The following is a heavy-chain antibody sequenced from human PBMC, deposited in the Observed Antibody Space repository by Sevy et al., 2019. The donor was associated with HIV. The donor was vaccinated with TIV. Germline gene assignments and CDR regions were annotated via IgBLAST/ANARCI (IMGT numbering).Heavy chain of an antibody. V-gene: IGHV3-30*18. CDR3: AKGSRATGSAFDV. CDR1: GFTFSNYG. Sequence: GGSLRLSCVASGFTFSNYGMHWVRQAPGKGLEWVAVVSYDGSHKYYGESVKGRFTISRDNSKNTVSLQMNSLRDEDTAVYYCAKGSRATGSAFDVWGQGTIVTVSS. CDR2: VSYDGSHK. D-gene: IGHD2-15*01. J-gene: IGHJ3*01.